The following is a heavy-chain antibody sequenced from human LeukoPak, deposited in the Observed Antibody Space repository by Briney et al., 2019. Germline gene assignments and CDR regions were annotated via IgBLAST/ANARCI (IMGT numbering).Heavy chain of an antibody. D-gene: IGHD3-16*01. CDR3: ARTRYYFDY. Sequence: GGSLRLSCAASGFTFSSYAMSWVRQAPGKGLEWVSVIYSGGSTYYADSVKGRFTISRDNSKNTLYLQMNSLRAEDTAVYYCARTRYYFDYWGQGTLVTVSS. V-gene: IGHV3-53*01. CDR2: IYSGGST. CDR1: GFTFSSYA. J-gene: IGHJ4*02.